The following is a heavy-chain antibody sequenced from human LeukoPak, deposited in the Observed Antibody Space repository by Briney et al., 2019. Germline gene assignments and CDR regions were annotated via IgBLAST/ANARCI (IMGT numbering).Heavy chain of an antibody. V-gene: IGHV4-34*01. CDR2: INHSGST. CDR3: ARPVDTAMAGMDV. D-gene: IGHD5-18*01. Sequence: PSETLSLTCAVYGGSFSGYYRSWIRQPPGKGLEWIGEINHSGSTNYNPSLKSRVTISVDTSKNQFSLKLSSVTAADTAVYYCARPVDTAMAGMDVWGQGTTVTVSS. J-gene: IGHJ6*02. CDR1: GGSFSGYY.